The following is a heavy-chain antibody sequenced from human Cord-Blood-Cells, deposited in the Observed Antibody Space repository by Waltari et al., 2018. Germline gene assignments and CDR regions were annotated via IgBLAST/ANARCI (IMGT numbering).Heavy chain of an antibody. V-gene: IGHV1-2*06. CDR2: INPNSGGT. Sequence: QVQLVQSGAEVKEPGASVKVSCKASRSTFTGYSMPWVRQAPGQGLEWMGRINPNSGGTNYAQKFQGRVTMTRDTSISTAYMELSRLRSDDTAVYYCARYGDYGYFDLWGRGTLVTVSS. J-gene: IGHJ2*01. CDR1: RSTFTGYS. D-gene: IGHD4-17*01. CDR3: ARYGDYGYFDL.